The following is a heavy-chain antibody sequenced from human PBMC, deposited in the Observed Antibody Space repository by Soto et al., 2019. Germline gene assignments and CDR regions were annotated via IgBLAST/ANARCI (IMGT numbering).Heavy chain of an antibody. J-gene: IGHJ6*02. CDR3: TTGAYCSSTGCYTAYYYFGLDV. Sequence: GGSLRLSCAASGFTFSKAWMNWVRQAPGKGLEWVGHIKSKNDGGTTDYAAPVKGRFTISRDDSKNTLYLQINTLKTEDTAVYYCTTGAYCSSTGCYTAYYYFGLDVWGLGTTVTVSS. CDR2: IKSKNDGGTT. V-gene: IGHV3-15*01. CDR1: GFTFSKAW. D-gene: IGHD2-2*02.